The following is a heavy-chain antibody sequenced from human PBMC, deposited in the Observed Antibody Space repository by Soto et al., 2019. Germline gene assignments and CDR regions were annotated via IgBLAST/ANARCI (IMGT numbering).Heavy chain of an antibody. CDR3: ARGEDYVWGSYRYTPFDY. D-gene: IGHD3-16*02. V-gene: IGHV3-48*01. CDR1: RFTLGAYS. Sequence: EVQLVESGGALVRPGSSLRLSCAASRFTLGAYSMNWVRQAPGKGLEWISYISGSSTNIYYADSVKGRFTISRDNAKNSLYLKMNSLRVEDTAVYYCARGEDYVWGSYRYTPFDYWGQGTLVTVSS. J-gene: IGHJ4*02. CDR2: ISGSSTNI.